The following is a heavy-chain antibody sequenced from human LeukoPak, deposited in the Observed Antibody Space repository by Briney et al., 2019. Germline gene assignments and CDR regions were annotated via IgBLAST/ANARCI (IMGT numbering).Heavy chain of an antibody. V-gene: IGHV1-2*02. J-gene: IGHJ5*02. Sequence: ASVKVSCKASGYTFTGYYMHWVRQAPGQGLEWMGWINPNSGGTNYAQKFQGRVTMTRDTSISTAYMELSRLRSDDTAVYYCARARKSSGRQPTHWFDPWGQGTLVTVSS. CDR2: INPNSGGT. CDR3: ARARKSSGRQPTHWFDP. D-gene: IGHD6-19*01. CDR1: GYTFTGYY.